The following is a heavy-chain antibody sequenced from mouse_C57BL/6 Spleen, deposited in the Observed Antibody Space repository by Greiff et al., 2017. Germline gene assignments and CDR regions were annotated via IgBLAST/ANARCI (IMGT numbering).Heavy chain of an antibody. J-gene: IGHJ4*01. Sequence: QVQLQQSGPELVKPGASVKISCKASGYAFSSSWMNWVKQRPGKGLEWIGRIYPGDGDTNYNGKFKGKATLTADKSSSTAYMQLSSLTSEDSAVYFCAREVYYYGTSYAMDYWGQGTSVTVSS. CDR1: GYAFSSSW. CDR3: AREVYYYGTSYAMDY. D-gene: IGHD1-1*01. CDR2: IYPGDGDT. V-gene: IGHV1-82*01.